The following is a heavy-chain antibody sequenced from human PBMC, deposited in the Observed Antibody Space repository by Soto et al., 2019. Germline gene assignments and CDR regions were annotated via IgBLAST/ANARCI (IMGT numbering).Heavy chain of an antibody. CDR3: AEAGHDYCYADAFDI. J-gene: IGHJ3*02. D-gene: IGHD3-16*01. CDR2: IYYSGST. Sequence: QVQLQESGPGLVKPSETLSLTCTVSGGSISSDYWSWIRQPPGKGLEWIGYIYYSGSTNYNPSLKSRITITSDTSKNQFSLKLSSETAADTSGSYCAEAGHDYCYADAFDIWGQGTMVTVSS. CDR1: GGSISSDY. V-gene: IGHV4-59*01.